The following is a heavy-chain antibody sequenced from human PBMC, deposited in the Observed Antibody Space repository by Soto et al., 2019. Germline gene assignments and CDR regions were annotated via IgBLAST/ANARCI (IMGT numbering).Heavy chain of an antibody. CDR1: GYSFTSYW. CDR2: IYPGDSDT. J-gene: IGHJ6*02. V-gene: IGHV5-51*01. CDR3: VRSVLAEYYSYGMDV. Sequence: PGESLKISCKGSGYSFTSYWIGWVRQMPGKDLEWMGIIYPGDSDTRYSPSFQGQVTISAVKAISTAYLQWSSLKASDTAMYYWVRSVLAEYYSYGMDVWGHGTTVTVS. D-gene: IGHD2-8*02.